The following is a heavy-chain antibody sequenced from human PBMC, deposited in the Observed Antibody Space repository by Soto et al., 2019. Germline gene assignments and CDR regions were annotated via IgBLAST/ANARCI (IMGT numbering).Heavy chain of an antibody. CDR3: ARRPWYSSGWDLDY. D-gene: IGHD6-19*01. V-gene: IGHV1-18*01. CDR2: ISAYNGNT. Sequence: ASVTVSCTASGYTFTSYGISWVRQAPGQGLEWMGWISAYNGNTNYAQKLQGRVTMTTDTSTSTAYMELRSLRSDDTAVYYCARRPWYSSGWDLDYWGQGTLVTVSS. CDR1: GYTFTSYG. J-gene: IGHJ4*02.